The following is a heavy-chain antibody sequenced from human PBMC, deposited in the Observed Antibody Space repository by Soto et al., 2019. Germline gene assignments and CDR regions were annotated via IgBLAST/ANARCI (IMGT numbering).Heavy chain of an antibody. D-gene: IGHD3-10*01. Sequence: QVQLVQSGAEVKKPGSSVKVSCKASADTFTGYTVTWVRQAPGQGLEWVGRVIPILGASNFAQKFQGRVTIAADKSADTAYMVLTCLTSEDTAVYYCARSRGSYYTNFDSWGQGTLVTVSS. CDR3: ARSRGSYYTNFDS. CDR2: VIPILGAS. J-gene: IGHJ4*02. V-gene: IGHV1-69*08. CDR1: ADTFTGYT.